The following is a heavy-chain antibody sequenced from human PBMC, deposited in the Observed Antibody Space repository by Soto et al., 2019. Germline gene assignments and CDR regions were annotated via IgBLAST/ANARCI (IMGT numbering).Heavy chain of an antibody. CDR3: ARTPYERIVGATHFDY. CDR2: INPNSGGT. D-gene: IGHD1-26*01. CDR1: GYTFTGYY. J-gene: IGHJ4*02. Sequence: ASVKVSCKASGYTFTGYYMHWVRQAPGQGLEWMGWINPNSGGTNYAQKFQGWVTMTRDTSISTAYMELSRLRSDDTAVYYCARTPYERIVGATHFDYWGQGTLVTVSS. V-gene: IGHV1-2*04.